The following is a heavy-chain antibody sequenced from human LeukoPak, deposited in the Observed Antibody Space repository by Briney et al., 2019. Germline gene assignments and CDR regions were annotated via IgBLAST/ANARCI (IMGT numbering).Heavy chain of an antibody. D-gene: IGHD3-16*02. CDR3: ARGRIMAGVWGSYRHY. Sequence: ASVKVSCKASGYTFTSYDINWVRQATGQGLEWMGWMNPNSGNTGYAQKFQGRVTMTRNTSISTAYMELSSLRSEDTAVYYCARGRIMAGVWGSYRHYWGQGTLVTVSS. CDR1: GYTFTSYD. J-gene: IGHJ4*02. CDR2: MNPNSGNT. V-gene: IGHV1-8*01.